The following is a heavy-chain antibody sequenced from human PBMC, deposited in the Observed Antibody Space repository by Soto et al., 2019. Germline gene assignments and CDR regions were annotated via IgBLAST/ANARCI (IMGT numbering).Heavy chain of an antibody. CDR3: ASNPRVPDGRFWSGYIYYYYMDV. CDR1: GGSISSSSYY. V-gene: IGHV4-39*01. J-gene: IGHJ6*03. Sequence: SETLSLTCTVSGGSISSSSYYWGWIRQPPGKGLEWIGSIYYSGSTYYNPSLKSRVTISVDTSKNQFSLKLSSVTAADTAVYYCASNPRVPDGRFWSGYIYYYYMDVWGKGTTVTVSS. D-gene: IGHD3-3*01. CDR2: IYYSGST.